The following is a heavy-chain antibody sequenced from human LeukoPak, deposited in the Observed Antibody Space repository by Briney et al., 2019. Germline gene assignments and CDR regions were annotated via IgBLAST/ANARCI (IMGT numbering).Heavy chain of an antibody. J-gene: IGHJ6*02. D-gene: IGHD6-25*01. CDR2: ISSSSSYI. Sequence: GGSLRLSCAASGFTFSSYSMNWVRQAPGQGLEWVSSISSSSSYIYYADSVKGRFTISRDNAKNSLYLQMNSLRAEDTAVYYCARGRGMSSALVSDYYYGMDVWGQGTTVTVSS. CDR3: ARGRGMSSALVSDYYYGMDV. CDR1: GFTFSSYS. V-gene: IGHV3-21*01.